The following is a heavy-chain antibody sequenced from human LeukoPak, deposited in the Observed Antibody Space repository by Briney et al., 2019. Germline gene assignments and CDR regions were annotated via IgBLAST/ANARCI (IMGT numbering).Heavy chain of an antibody. J-gene: IGHJ6*02. Sequence: SGGSLRLSCAASGFTFRSYGMNWVRQAPGKGLEWVSYISSSSSVIYYADSMKGRFTISRDNAKNSLYLQMNSLRDEDTAVYYCAAGYYNGLDVWGQGTTVTVSS. CDR2: ISSSSSVI. CDR3: AAGYYNGLDV. V-gene: IGHV3-48*02. CDR1: GFTFRSYG.